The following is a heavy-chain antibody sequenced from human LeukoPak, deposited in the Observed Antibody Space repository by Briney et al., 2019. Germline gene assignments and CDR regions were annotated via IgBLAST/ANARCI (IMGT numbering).Heavy chain of an antibody. V-gene: IGHV3-20*01. CDR1: GFDFEEYC. CDR2: IDWSGERT. J-gene: IGHJ6*03. CDR3: PRVGVDYDFPTYYMDL. D-gene: IGHD3-3*01. Sequence: GGSLRLSCVVSGFDFEEYCMNWVRQAPGKGLEWVSGIDWSGERTGYADSVKGRFTTSRDNAKKSLYLQMNSLRVEERALYNWPRVGVDYDFPTYYMDLWGKGTTVTVFS.